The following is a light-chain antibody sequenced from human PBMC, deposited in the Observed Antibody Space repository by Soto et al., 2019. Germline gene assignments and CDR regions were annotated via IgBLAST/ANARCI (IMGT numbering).Light chain of an antibody. CDR1: QGISNY. CDR2: AAS. J-gene: IGKJ1*01. CDR3: QKYDSAHWT. V-gene: IGKV1-27*01. Sequence: DIQMTQSPSSLSASVRDRVTITCRASQGISNYLAWYQQKPGKVPKLLIYAASTMQSGGTSRFSGSGSVTDFTLTIRSLQPEDGATYYCQKYDSAHWTFGQGTKVEIK.